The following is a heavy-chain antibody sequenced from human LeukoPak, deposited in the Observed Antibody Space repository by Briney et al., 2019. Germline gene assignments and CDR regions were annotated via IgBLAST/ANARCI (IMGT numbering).Heavy chain of an antibody. D-gene: IGHD6-13*01. V-gene: IGHV3-15*01. CDR1: GFSFSNAW. CDR2: IKSKTDGGTT. J-gene: IGHJ4*02. CDR3: ATDSSSSSYY. Sequence: GGSLRLSCAASGFSFSNAWMSWVRQAPGKGLEWVGRIKSKTDGGTTEYAAPVKGRLNISRDDSKSTLYLQMNSLKTEDTAVYYCATDSSSSSYYWGQGTLVTVFS.